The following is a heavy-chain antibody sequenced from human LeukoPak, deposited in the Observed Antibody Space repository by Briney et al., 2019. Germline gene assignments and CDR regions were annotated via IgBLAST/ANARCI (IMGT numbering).Heavy chain of an antibody. V-gene: IGHV1-8*01. D-gene: IGHD3-22*01. CDR1: GYTFTSYD. CDR3: ARVDVVVKRAFDI. Sequence: ASVKVSCKASGYTFTSYDINWVRQATGQGLEWMGWMNPNSGNTGYAQKFQGRVTITTDESTSTAYMELSSLRSEDTAVYYCARVDVVVKRAFDIWGQGTMVTVSS. CDR2: MNPNSGNT. J-gene: IGHJ3*02.